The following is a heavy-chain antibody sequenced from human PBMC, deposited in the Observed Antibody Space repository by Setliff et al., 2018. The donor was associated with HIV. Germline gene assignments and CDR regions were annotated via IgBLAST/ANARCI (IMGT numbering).Heavy chain of an antibody. CDR3: AREGITMIMMLNYFDY. D-gene: IGHD3-22*01. V-gene: IGHV4-39*07. Sequence: PSETLSLTCTVSGGSISRGSYSWGWIRQPPGKGLEWIGSISYTGITNYNPSLKSRVTISVDTSQNQFSLKLSSVTAADTAVYYCAREGITMIMMLNYFDYWGQGTLVTVSS. J-gene: IGHJ4*02. CDR1: GGSISRGSYS. CDR2: ISYTGIT.